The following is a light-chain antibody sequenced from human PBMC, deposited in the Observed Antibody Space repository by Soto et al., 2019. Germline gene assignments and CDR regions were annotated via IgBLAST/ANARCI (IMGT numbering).Light chain of an antibody. CDR1: HDVSRN. Sequence: DIQMTQSPSSLSASEGDRVTITCQSSHDVSRNLNWFQQKPGEAPQLLIYDASNLGRGVPSRFSGRGSGTDFTITISSLQPEDVATYYCQQYNSMLSFGGGTEVEIK. CDR2: DAS. V-gene: IGKV1-33*01. CDR3: QQYNSMLS. J-gene: IGKJ4*01.